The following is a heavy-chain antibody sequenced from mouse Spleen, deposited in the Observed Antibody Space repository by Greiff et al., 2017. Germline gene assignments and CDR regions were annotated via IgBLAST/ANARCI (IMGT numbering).Heavy chain of an antibody. D-gene: IGHD3-3*01. CDR2: IDPSDSYT. CDR1: GYTFTSYW. CDR3: AREGAGFAY. J-gene: IGHJ3*01. V-gene: IGHV1-59*01. Sequence: QVQLKQPGAELVRPGTSVKLSCKASGYTFTSYWMHWVKQRPGQGLEWIGVIDPSDSYTNYNQKFKGKATLTVDTSSSTAYMQLSSLTSEDSAVYYCAREGAGFAYWGQGTLVTVSA.